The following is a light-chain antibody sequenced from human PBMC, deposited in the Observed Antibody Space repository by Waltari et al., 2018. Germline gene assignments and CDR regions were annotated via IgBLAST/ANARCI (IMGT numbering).Light chain of an antibody. J-gene: IGKJ1*01. V-gene: IGKV3-20*01. CDR1: QSVGRT. CDR2: AAS. Sequence: EIVLTQSPGTLSLSPGETATLSCRASQSVGRTLAWYQQKPGQAPRLLIHAASTRATGIPDRFSGSGSGTDFRLTISRVEPEDFAVYYCQHYVRLPVTFGQGTTVELK. CDR3: QHYVRLPVT.